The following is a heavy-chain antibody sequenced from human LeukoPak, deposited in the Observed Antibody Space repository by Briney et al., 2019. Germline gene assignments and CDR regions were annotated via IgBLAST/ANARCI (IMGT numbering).Heavy chain of an antibody. CDR2: IYYSGST. J-gene: IGHJ4*02. V-gene: IGHV4-39*01. CDR3: ARGRIAARRTQIYYYFDY. CDR1: GGSISSSSYY. D-gene: IGHD6-6*01. Sequence: SETLSLTCTASGGSISSSSYYWGWIRQPPGKGLEWIGSIYYSGSTYYNPSLKSRVTISVDTSKNQFSLKLSSVTAADTAVYYCARGRIAARRTQIYYYFDYWGQGTLVTVSS.